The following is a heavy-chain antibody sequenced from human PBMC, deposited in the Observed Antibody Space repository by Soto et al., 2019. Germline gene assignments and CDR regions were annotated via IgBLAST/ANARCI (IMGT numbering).Heavy chain of an antibody. J-gene: IGHJ6*02. CDR2: ISYDGSNK. D-gene: IGHD2-15*01. CDR1: GFTFSSYG. CDR3: AKKSRAKTPYYYGMDV. V-gene: IGHV3-30*18. Sequence: SCKASGFTFSSYGMHWVRQAPGKGLEWVAVISYDGSNKYYADSVKGRFAISRDNSKNTLYLQMNSLRAEDTAVYYCAKKSRAKTPYYYGMDVWGQGTTVTVSS.